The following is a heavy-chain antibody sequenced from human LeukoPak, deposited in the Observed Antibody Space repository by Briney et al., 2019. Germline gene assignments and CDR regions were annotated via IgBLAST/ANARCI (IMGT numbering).Heavy chain of an antibody. D-gene: IGHD3-3*01. V-gene: IGHV4-59*08. J-gene: IGHJ4*02. Sequence: PSETLSLTCTVSGGSISSYYWSWIRQPPGKGLEWIGYIYYSGSTNYNPSLKSRVTISVDTSKNQVSLKLSSVTAADTAVYYCARHGVTSSGYYWDWGQGTLVTVSS. CDR1: GGSISSYY. CDR3: ARHGVTSSGYYWD. CDR2: IYYSGST.